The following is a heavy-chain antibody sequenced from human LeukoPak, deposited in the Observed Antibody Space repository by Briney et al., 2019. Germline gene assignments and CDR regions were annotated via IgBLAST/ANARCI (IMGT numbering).Heavy chain of an antibody. V-gene: IGHV3-33*06. Sequence: PGGSLRLSCATSGFTFSGYGMHWVRQAPGKGLEWVTVIWSDGSNKYYADSVKGRFTISRDNSKNTLYLQMNSLRAEDTAVYYCAKDTAMVLAYWGQGTLVTVSS. J-gene: IGHJ4*02. CDR1: GFTFSGYG. CDR3: AKDTAMVLAY. D-gene: IGHD5-18*01. CDR2: IWSDGSNK.